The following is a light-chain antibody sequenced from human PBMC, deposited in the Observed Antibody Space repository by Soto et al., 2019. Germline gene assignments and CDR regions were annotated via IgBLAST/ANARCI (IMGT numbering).Light chain of an antibody. Sequence: IVMTQSPATLSVSTGERATLSCGTIQSVGNNLAWYQQNPGQAPRLPFYGASTRATGVPARFSGSGSGTDFPLTIHSLQYEDFALSYCQQYDNWPWTFGQGTTVEGK. CDR2: GAS. V-gene: IGKV3-15*01. J-gene: IGKJ1*01. CDR1: QSVGNN. CDR3: QQYDNWPWT.